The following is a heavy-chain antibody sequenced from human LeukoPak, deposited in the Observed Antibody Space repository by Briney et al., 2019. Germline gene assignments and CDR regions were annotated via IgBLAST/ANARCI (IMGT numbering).Heavy chain of an antibody. D-gene: IGHD5-18*01. V-gene: IGHV1-2*02. CDR1: GYTFTGYY. CDR2: INPNSGGT. Sequence: ASVKVSCKASGYTFTGYYMHWVRQAPGQGLEWMGWINPNSGGTNYAQKFQGRVTMTRDTSISTAYMELSRLRSDDTAVYYCAREWIQLWADASDIWGQGTMVTVSS. CDR3: AREWIQLWADASDI. J-gene: IGHJ3*02.